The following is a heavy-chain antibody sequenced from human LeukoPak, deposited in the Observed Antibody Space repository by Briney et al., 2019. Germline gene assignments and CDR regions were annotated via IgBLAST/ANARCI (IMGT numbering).Heavy chain of an antibody. V-gene: IGHV3-23*01. J-gene: IGHJ4*02. CDR1: GFTFSSYA. Sequence: GGSLRLSCAASGFTFSSYAMSWVRQAPGKGLEWVSAISGSGGSTYYADSVKGRFTISRDNSKNTLYLQMNSLRAEDTAVYYCAKITGYCSGGSCYSLDYWGQGTLVTVSS. CDR2: ISGSGGST. CDR3: AKITGYCSGGSCYSLDY. D-gene: IGHD2-15*01.